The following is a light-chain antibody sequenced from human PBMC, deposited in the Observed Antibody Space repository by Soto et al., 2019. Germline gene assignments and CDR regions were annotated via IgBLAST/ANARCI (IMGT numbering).Light chain of an antibody. CDR2: AAS. Sequence: DIQMTQSPSSLSASVGDRVTITCRASQSISSYLNWYQQKPGKAPKLLIYAASSLQSGVPSRFSGSGSGTDFTLTIGSLQPEDFATYYCQQSYSTPYAFGQVTKLEIK. CDR3: QQSYSTPYA. CDR1: QSISSY. J-gene: IGKJ2*01. V-gene: IGKV1-39*01.